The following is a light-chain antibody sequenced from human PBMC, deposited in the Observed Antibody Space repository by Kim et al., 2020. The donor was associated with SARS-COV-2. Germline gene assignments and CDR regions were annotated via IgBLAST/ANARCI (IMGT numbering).Light chain of an antibody. CDR1: QSVSSSY. V-gene: IGKV3-20*01. CDR2: GAS. Sequence: EIVLTQSPATLSLSPGERATLSCRASQSVSSSYLVWYQQKPGQAPRLLIYGASSRAAGIPDRFGCSGSGTDFTLTISRLEPEDFAVYFCQHFGNSPPYTFGQGTKLEI. CDR3: QHFGNSPPYT. J-gene: IGKJ2*01.